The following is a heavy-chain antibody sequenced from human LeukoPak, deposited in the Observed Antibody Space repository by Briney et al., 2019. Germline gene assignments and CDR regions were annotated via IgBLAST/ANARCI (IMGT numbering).Heavy chain of an antibody. V-gene: IGHV3-30-3*01. J-gene: IGHJ4*02. CDR3: ARDDYQSFDY. CDR2: ISYDGSSK. Sequence: GGSLRLSCAASGFPFSSYAMHWVRQAPGKGLEWVAVISYDGSSKYYADSVKGRFTISRDNSKTTLYLQLNSLRAEDTAVYYCARDDYQSFDYWGQGTLVTVSS. D-gene: IGHD2-2*01. CDR1: GFPFSSYA.